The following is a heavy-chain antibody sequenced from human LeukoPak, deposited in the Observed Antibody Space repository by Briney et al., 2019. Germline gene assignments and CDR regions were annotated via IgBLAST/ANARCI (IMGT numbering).Heavy chain of an antibody. CDR3: ASSLSGASFHYFDY. V-gene: IGHV1-2*02. CDR1: GYTFTGYY. CDR2: INPNSGGT. Sequence: GASVKVSCKACGYTFTGYYMHWVRQAPGQGLEWMGWINPNSGGTNYAQKFQGRVTMTRDTSISTAYMELSRLRSDDTAVYYCASSLSGASFHYFDYWGQGTLVAVSS. J-gene: IGHJ4*02. D-gene: IGHD2/OR15-2a*01.